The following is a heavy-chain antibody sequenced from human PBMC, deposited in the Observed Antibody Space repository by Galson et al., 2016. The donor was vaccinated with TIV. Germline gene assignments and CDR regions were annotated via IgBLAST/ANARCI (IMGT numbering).Heavy chain of an antibody. Sequence: YTGSTYYNPSLKSRVSISMDTPKNQFSLKLSSVTAADTAVYYCARRTHYGSSGYSDAFDIWGQGTMVPVSS. V-gene: IGHV4-39*01. D-gene: IGHD3-22*01. J-gene: IGHJ3*02. CDR3: ARRTHYGSSGYSDAFDI. CDR2: YTGST.